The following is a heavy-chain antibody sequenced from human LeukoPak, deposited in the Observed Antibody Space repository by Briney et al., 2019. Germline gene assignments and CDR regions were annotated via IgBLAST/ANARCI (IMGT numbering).Heavy chain of an antibody. CDR2: IRSKAYGGTT. Sequence: GGSLRLSCAASGFTFSDYYMNWIRQAPGKGLEWVGFIRSKAYGGTTEYAASVKGRFTISRDDSKSIAYLQMNSLKTEDTAVYYCTRASGNSAAYYFDYWGQGTLVTVSS. CDR3: TRASGNSAAYYFDY. D-gene: IGHD4-23*01. V-gene: IGHV3-49*03. J-gene: IGHJ4*02. CDR1: GFTFSDYY.